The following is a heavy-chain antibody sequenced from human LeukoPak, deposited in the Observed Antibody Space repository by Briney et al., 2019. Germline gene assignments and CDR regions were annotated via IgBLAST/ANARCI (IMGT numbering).Heavy chain of an antibody. J-gene: IGHJ4*02. Sequence: GGSLRLSCAASGFILSSYWMSWVRQAPGKGLEWVANIKQDGSEKYYVDSMKGRFTISRDNAKNSLYLQMNSVRAEDTALYYCARDLSLGNWNPLGYWGQGTLVTVSS. CDR1: GFILSSYW. CDR2: IKQDGSEK. D-gene: IGHD1-20*01. V-gene: IGHV3-7*01. CDR3: ARDLSLGNWNPLGY.